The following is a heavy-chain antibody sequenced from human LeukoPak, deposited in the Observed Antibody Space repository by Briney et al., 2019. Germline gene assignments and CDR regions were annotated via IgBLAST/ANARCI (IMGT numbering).Heavy chain of an antibody. Sequence: PSETLSLTCTVSGGSISSSSYYWGWIRQPPGKGLEWIGNINYGGSTYYNPSLKSRVTISVDTSKNQVSLKLTSVTAADTAVYYCARVAIADENWFDPWGQGTLVTVSS. V-gene: IGHV4-39*07. CDR3: ARVAIADENWFDP. D-gene: IGHD2-21*01. CDR1: GGSISSSSYY. J-gene: IGHJ5*02. CDR2: INYGGST.